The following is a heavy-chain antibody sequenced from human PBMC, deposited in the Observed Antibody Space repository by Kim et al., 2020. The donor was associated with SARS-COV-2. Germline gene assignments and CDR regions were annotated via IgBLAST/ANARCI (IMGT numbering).Heavy chain of an antibody. CDR1: GFIFSRNW. J-gene: IGHJ4*02. CDR3: ATDSSGSIPDY. Sequence: GGSLRLSCAASGFIFSRNWMSWVRLAPGKGLEWVANINQDGSDRNYVDSVKGRFTISRDNAKNSLYLQMNSLRAEDTAVYYCATDSSGSIPDYWGQGTLVTVSS. CDR2: INQDGSDR. D-gene: IGHD3-22*01. V-gene: IGHV3-7*03.